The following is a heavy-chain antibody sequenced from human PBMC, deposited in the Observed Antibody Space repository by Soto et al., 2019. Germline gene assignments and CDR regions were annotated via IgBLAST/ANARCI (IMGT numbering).Heavy chain of an antibody. CDR1: GGTFNSYT. CDR2: FIPVLGVT. Sequence: QVQLVQSGAEVKKPGSSVKVSCRASGGTFNSYTLSWVRQAPGQGFEWLGRFIPVLGVTNYAQKFQGRVTLAEDKSTSTAYMELNNLTSEDTAVYYWARGAAAAGPWYNWFDPWGQGTLVTVSS. D-gene: IGHD6-13*01. V-gene: IGHV1-69*02. J-gene: IGHJ5*02. CDR3: ARGAAAAGPWYNWFDP.